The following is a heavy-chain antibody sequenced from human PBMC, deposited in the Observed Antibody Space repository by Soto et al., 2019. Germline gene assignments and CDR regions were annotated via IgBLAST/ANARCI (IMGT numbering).Heavy chain of an antibody. CDR2: IIPISATA. V-gene: IGHV1-69*13. CDR1: GDTFSSYT. CDR3: ARVGNDDSSGYPNGPYYYGMDV. Sequence: SLKVSCKASGDTFSSYTISWVRQAPGQGLEGMGGIIPISATANYAQKFQGRVTITADESTSTDYMEMSRLRSEDTVVYYCARVGNDDSSGYPNGPYYYGMDVWGQGTTVTVSS. D-gene: IGHD3-22*01. J-gene: IGHJ6*02.